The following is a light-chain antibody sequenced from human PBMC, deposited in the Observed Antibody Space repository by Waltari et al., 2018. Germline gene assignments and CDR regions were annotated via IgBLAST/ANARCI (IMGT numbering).Light chain of an antibody. Sequence: AVQLTQSPSSLSASVGDRVTITCRSSQDIRYDLSWYQHKPGSAPKLLIYLTYSLQSGVPPRFNGSGSGTEFTLTISSLQPEDYATYYCLQDSHYPWTFGPGTKVEI. V-gene: IGKV1-6*02. CDR2: LTY. CDR1: QDIRYD. J-gene: IGKJ1*01. CDR3: LQDSHYPWT.